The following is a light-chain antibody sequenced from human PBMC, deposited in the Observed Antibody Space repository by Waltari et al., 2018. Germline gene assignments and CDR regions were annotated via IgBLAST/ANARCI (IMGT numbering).Light chain of an antibody. Sequence: ETVMTQSPATVSVSPGERAALSCRASQSVRSNVAWYQQKPGQAPRLLIYDAYTRATGIPVRFSGSGSGTDFTLTISSLQSEDFAIYYCQQYNNWPPYTFGQGTKLEI. CDR1: QSVRSN. CDR2: DAY. J-gene: IGKJ2*01. V-gene: IGKV3-15*01. CDR3: QQYNNWPPYT.